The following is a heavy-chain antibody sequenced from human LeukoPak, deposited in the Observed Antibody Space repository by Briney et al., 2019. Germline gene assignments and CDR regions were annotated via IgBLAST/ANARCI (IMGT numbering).Heavy chain of an antibody. CDR3: AGGFDEYCGGDCYLWYFDY. V-gene: IGHV1-2*02. CDR2: INPNSGGT. CDR1: GYTXTGYY. Sequence: ASVKVSCKASGYTXTGYYLHWVRQAPGQGPEWMGWINPNSGGTNYAQKFQGRVTMTRDTSSSTAYMELSRLRSDDTAVYYCAGGFDEYCGGDCYLWYFDYWGQGTLVTVSS. D-gene: IGHD2-21*02. J-gene: IGHJ4*02.